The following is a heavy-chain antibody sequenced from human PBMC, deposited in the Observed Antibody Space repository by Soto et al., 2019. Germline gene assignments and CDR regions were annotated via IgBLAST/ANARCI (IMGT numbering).Heavy chain of an antibody. CDR3: ARPWGTTYYDFWSGSQGDAFDI. V-gene: IGHV3-21*01. CDR1: GFTFSSYS. D-gene: IGHD3-3*01. CDR2: ISSSSSYI. J-gene: IGHJ3*02. Sequence: EVQLVESGGGLVKPGGSLRLSCAASGFTFSSYSMNWVRQAPGKGLEWVSSISSSSSYIYYADSVKGRFTISRDNAKNSLYLQMNSLRAEDTAVYYCARPWGTTYYDFWSGSQGDAFDIWGQGTMVTVSS.